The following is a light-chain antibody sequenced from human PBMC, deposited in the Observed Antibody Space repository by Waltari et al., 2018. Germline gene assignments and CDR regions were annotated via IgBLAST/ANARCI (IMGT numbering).Light chain of an antibody. CDR1: SSYVGAYNH. CDR2: DVT. J-gene: IGLJ1*01. CDR3: SSYTISDTYV. Sequence: QSALTQPASVSGSPGQSIAIPCTGTSSYVGAYNHVPWYQQHPGKAPRLMIYDVTNRPSGVSDRFSGSKSGNTASLTISGLQTEDEADYYCSSYTISDTYVFGTGTKVTVL. V-gene: IGLV2-14*03.